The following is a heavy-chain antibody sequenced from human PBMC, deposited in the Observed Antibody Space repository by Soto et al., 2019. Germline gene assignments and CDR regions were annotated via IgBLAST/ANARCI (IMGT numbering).Heavy chain of an antibody. V-gene: IGHV3-30*03. CDR2: ISYDGSNK. Sequence: QVQLVESGGGVVQPGRSLRLSCAASGFTFSSYGMHWVRQAPGKGLEWVAVISYDGSNKYYADFVKGRFTISRDNSKIPLYLQMNSLRAEDTAVYYCARSGGGYFKVAYWYFDLWGRGTLVPVSS. CDR3: ARSGGGYFKVAYWYFDL. D-gene: IGHD5-18*01. CDR1: GFTFSSYG. J-gene: IGHJ2*01.